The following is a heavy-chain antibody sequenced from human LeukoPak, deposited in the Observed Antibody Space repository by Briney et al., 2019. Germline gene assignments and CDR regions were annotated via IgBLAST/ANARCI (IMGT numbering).Heavy chain of an antibody. CDR3: ARDTYYYGSGSLD. V-gene: IGHV1-69*01. Sequence: SVKVSCKASGGTFSSYAISWVRQAPGQGLEWMGGIIPIFGTANYAQKFQGRVTITADESTSTAYMELSSLRSEDAAVYYCARDTYYYGSGSLDWGQGTLVTVSS. CDR1: GGTFSSYA. D-gene: IGHD3-10*01. CDR2: IIPIFGTA. J-gene: IGHJ4*02.